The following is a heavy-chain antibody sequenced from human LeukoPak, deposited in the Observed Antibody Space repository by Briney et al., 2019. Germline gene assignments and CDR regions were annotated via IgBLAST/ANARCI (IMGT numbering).Heavy chain of an antibody. CDR3: AKDIRRVIRGHMDV. CDR1: GFTLDDYA. V-gene: IGHV3-9*03. D-gene: IGHD2/OR15-2a*01. CDR2: ISWNSGSI. Sequence: GRALKLSCATSGFTLDDYAMHWVRQGSRKGLALVSGISWNSGSIGYADSVKGRFTISRDNAKNSLYLQMSSLRAEDMALYYCAKDIRRVIRGHMDVWGKGTTVTVSS. J-gene: IGHJ6*03.